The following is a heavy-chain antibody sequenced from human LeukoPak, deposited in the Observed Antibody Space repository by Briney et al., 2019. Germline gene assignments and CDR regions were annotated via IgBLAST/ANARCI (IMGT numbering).Heavy chain of an antibody. V-gene: IGHV4-59*01. CDR1: SGSITNYH. CDR3: AVGDGYNPF. CDR2: IHYSGST. Sequence: PSETLSLTCTVSSGSITNYHWSWIRQPPGKGLEWIGYIHYSGSTNYSPSLTSRVTISVDTYENQFSLKLSSVTTADTAVYYCAVGDGYNPFWGQGTLVTVSS. D-gene: IGHD5-24*01. J-gene: IGHJ4*02.